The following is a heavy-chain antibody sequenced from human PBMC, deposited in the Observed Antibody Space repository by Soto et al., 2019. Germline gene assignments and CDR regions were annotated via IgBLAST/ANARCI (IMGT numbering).Heavy chain of an antibody. CDR3: ARDPAPAARFFYHMDV. J-gene: IGHJ6*03. Sequence: QVQLVESGGGVVQPGRSLRLSCAASGFSFSRNGMHWVRQAPGKGLEWVAVIWYNGNNRYYAESVKGRFTISRDNSKDTLYLEMSGLRVEDTAVYYCARDPAPAARFFYHMDVWGKGTMVTVS. CDR1: GFSFSRNG. V-gene: IGHV3-33*01. CDR2: IWYNGNNR. D-gene: IGHD2-2*01.